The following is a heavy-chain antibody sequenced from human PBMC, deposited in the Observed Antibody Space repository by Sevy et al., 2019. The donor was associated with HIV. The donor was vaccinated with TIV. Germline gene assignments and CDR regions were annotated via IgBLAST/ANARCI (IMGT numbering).Heavy chain of an antibody. Sequence: GGSLRLSCGASGFPFGNYAMHWVRQAPGKGLEWVATISFDATNKHYPDSVKGRFTISRDNFQNSLFLQMDSLRPEDTAVYYCALERLSSDVAEYFQNWGQGTLVTVSS. J-gene: IGHJ1*01. V-gene: IGHV3-30-3*01. CDR1: GFPFGNYA. CDR3: ALERLSSDVAEYFQN. D-gene: IGHD1-1*01. CDR2: ISFDATNK.